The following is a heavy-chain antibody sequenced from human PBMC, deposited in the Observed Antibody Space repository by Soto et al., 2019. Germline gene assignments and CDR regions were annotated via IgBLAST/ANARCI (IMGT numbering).Heavy chain of an antibody. CDR2: IYYSGST. D-gene: IGHD3-16*01. J-gene: IGHJ5*02. Sequence: QVQLQESGPGLVKPSQTLSLTCTVSGGSISSGGYYWSWIRQHPGKGLEWIGYIYYSGSTYYNPSLKSRVTILVGTSKNQFSLKLSSVTGADTDVYYCAREGGAGGRGGYWFDPWSQGTLVTVSS. CDR3: AREGGAGGRGGYWFDP. V-gene: IGHV4-31*03. CDR1: GGSISSGGYY.